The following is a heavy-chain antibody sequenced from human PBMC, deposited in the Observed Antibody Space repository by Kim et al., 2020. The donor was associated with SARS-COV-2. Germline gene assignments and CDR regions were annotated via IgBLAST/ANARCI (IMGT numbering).Heavy chain of an antibody. CDR2: ISYDGSNK. V-gene: IGHV3-30*18. CDR3: AKDLGYGTASYYYYYGMDV. D-gene: IGHD5-18*01. J-gene: IGHJ6*02. Sequence: GGSLRLSCAASGFTFSSYGMHWVRQAPGKGLEWVAVISYDGSNKYYADSVKGRFTISRDNSKNTLYLQMNSLRAEDTAVYYCAKDLGYGTASYYYYYGMDVWGQGTTVTVSS. CDR1: GFTFSSYG.